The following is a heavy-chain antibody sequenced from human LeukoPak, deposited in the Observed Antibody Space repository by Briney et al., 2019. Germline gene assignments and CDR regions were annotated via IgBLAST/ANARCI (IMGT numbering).Heavy chain of an antibody. Sequence: GGSLRLSCAASGLTFSSHYMHWVRQVTGKGLEWVADIENLANTFYSDSVKGRFTISRENAKNSFYLQMNSLRAGDTAVYYCATGRSRGWSYAFDIWGRGTMVTVSS. CDR1: GLTFSSHY. V-gene: IGHV3-13*01. D-gene: IGHD6-19*01. CDR3: ATGRSRGWSYAFDI. CDR2: IENLANT. J-gene: IGHJ3*02.